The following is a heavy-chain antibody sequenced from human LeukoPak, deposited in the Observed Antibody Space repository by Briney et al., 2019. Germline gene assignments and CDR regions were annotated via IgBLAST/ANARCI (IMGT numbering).Heavy chain of an antibody. V-gene: IGHV1-2*02. D-gene: IGHD2-2*01. CDR3: ARANFLSCSSTSCLFDY. Sequence: SVKVSCKASEYTFTDYYMHWVRQAPGQGLEWMGWINPVSGGTNYVQKFQGRVTMTRDTSISTAYMELSRLRSDDTAVYYCARANFLSCSSTSCLFDYWGQGTLVTVSS. CDR2: INPVSGGT. J-gene: IGHJ4*02. CDR1: EYTFTDYY.